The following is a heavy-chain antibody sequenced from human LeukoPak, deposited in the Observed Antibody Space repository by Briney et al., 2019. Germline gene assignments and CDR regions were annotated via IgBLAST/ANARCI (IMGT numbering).Heavy chain of an antibody. J-gene: IGHJ3*02. CDR1: NGSISSGNW. CDR3: AREGTGDYAHAFDI. CDR2: INLSGST. D-gene: IGHD4-17*01. Sequence: SETLSLTCVVCNGSISSGNWWSWVRPPPGKWLDWIGEINLSGSTNYNPSLKSRVIISLDKSNNQFSLKLSSVTAADTAVYYCAREGTGDYAHAFDIWGQGTMVTVSS. V-gene: IGHV4-4*02.